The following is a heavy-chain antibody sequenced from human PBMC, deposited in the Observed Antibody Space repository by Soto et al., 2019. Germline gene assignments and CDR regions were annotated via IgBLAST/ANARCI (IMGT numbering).Heavy chain of an antibody. Sequence: PGGSLRLSCAASGFTFSSYAMHWVRQAPGKGLEWVAVISYDGSNKYYADSVKGRFTISRDNSKNTLYLQMNSLRAEDTAVYYCAREYYYGSGSYAGGAYYYYGMDVWGQGTTVTVSS. CDR2: ISYDGSNK. J-gene: IGHJ6*02. CDR1: GFTFSSYA. CDR3: AREYYYGSGSYAGGAYYYYGMDV. D-gene: IGHD3-10*01. V-gene: IGHV3-30-3*01.